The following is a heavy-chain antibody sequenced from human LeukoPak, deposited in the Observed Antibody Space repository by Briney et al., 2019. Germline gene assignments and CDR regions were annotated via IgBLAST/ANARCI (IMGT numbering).Heavy chain of an antibody. CDR2: ISTSSSYI. CDR3: AKNGDRGAYCTGGTCYPYFYYYMDV. D-gene: IGHD2-15*01. J-gene: IGHJ6*03. Sequence: PGGSLRLSCAASGFTISSNYMNWVRRAPGKGLEWVSSISTSSSYIYYADSVRGRFTISRDNAKNSLYLQMNSLRAEDTAIYYCAKNGDRGAYCTGGTCYPYFYYYMDVWGKGTTVTI. V-gene: IGHV3-21*04. CDR1: GFTISSNY.